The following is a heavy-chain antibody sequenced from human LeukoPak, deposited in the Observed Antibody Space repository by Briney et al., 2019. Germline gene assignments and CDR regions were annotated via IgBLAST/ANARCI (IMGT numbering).Heavy chain of an antibody. V-gene: IGHV4-59*08. CDR3: ARHHRPYNTFDS. D-gene: IGHD3-10*01. Sequence: SETLPLPLTVSGGSISSYYLSWLRQPPGKGLEWIGYIYYSGTTNYNPSLKSRVTISVDTSKNRFSLELTSVTAADTAVYYCARHHRPYNTFDSWGQATVATVSS. CDR1: GGSISSYY. J-gene: IGHJ4*02. CDR2: IYYSGTT.